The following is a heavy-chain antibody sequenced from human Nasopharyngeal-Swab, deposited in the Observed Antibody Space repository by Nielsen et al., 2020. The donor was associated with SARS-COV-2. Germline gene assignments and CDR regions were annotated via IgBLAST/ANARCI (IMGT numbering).Heavy chain of an antibody. Sequence: GGSLRLSCAASGFTFSTYNMNWVRQAPGKGPEWVSFISPSKSYIYYADSVRGRFTISRDNAKNTLYLQMNSLRDEDTAVYYCARDLSGSSGWYWHFDLWGRGTLVTVSS. CDR1: GFTFSTYN. V-gene: IGHV3-21*06. CDR3: ARDLSGSSGWYWHFDL. CDR2: ISPSKSYI. D-gene: IGHD3-10*01. J-gene: IGHJ2*01.